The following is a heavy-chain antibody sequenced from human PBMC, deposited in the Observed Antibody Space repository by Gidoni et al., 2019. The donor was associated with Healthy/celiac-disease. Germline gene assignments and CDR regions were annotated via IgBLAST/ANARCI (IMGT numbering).Heavy chain of an antibody. CDR3: AKVRATIVVVDAFDI. J-gene: IGHJ3*02. CDR1: GFTFVDYA. V-gene: IGHV3-9*01. D-gene: IGHD3-22*01. Sequence: EVQLVESGGGLVQPGRSLRPSCAASGFTFVDYAMHWVRQAPGKGLEWVSVISWNSGSIGYADSVKGRFTISRDNAKNSLYLQMNSLRAEDTALYYCAKVRATIVVVDAFDIWGQGTMVTVSS. CDR2: ISWNSGSI.